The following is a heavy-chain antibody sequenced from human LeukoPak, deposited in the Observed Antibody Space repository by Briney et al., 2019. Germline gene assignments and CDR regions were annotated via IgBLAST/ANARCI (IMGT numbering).Heavy chain of an antibody. CDR2: IIPILGIA. Sequence: SXXAISWVRQAPGQGLEWMGRIIPILGIANYAQKFQGRVTITADKSTSTAYMELSSLRSEDTAVYYCAREVVPAAIPPHPYYFDYWGQGTLVTVSS. CDR3: AREVVPAAIPPHPYYFDY. V-gene: IGHV1-69*04. J-gene: IGHJ4*02. D-gene: IGHD2-2*01. CDR1: SXXA.